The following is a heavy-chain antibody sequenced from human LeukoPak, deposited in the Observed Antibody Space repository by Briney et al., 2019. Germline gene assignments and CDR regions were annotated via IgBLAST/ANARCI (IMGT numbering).Heavy chain of an antibody. CDR3: ARDRPTGASRIFVVQ. J-gene: IGHJ4*02. CDR1: GFTFTTYA. Sequence: GGSLRLSCTASGFTFTTYAMTWVRQAPGKGLEWISSMSSGSRYIYYADSVRGRFTISRDNTRNSLHLAMNNLRAEDTAIYYCARDRPTGASRIFVVQWGQGTPVTVSS. D-gene: IGHD2-15*01. V-gene: IGHV3-21*06. CDR2: MSSGSRYI.